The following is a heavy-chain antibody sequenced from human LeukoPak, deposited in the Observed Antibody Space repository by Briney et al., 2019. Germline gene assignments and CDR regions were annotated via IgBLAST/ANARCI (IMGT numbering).Heavy chain of an antibody. CDR2: IYLDGSRA. J-gene: IGHJ6*03. D-gene: IGHD2-2*01. CDR1: GFTFTNYW. CDR3: GRAGPVTKDHFMDV. Sequence: KTGGSLRLSCAVSGFTFTNYWMSWARQSPGKGLEWVANIYLDGSRAYYVDSVKGRFTISRDNAKNSLFLQMNSLSAEDTAVYYCGRAGPVTKDHFMDVWGKGTTVTVSS. V-gene: IGHV3-7*01.